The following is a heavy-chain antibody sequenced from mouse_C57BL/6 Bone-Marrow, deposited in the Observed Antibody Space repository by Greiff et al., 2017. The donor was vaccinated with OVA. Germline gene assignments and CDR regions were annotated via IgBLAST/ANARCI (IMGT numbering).Heavy chain of an antibody. D-gene: IGHD4-1*01. Sequence: QVHVKQPGAELVKPGASVKLSCKASGYTFTSYWMQWVKQRPGQGLEWIGEIDPSDSYTNYNQKFKGKATLTVDTSSSTAYMQLSSLTSEDSAVYYCARGLGGGHDYWGQGTTLTVSS. CDR3: ARGLGGGHDY. J-gene: IGHJ2*01. V-gene: IGHV1-50*01. CDR2: IDPSDSYT. CDR1: GYTFTSYW.